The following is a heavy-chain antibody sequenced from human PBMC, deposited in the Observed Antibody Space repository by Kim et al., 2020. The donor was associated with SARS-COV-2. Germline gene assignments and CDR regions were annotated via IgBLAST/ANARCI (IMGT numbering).Heavy chain of an antibody. CDR3: ARAYGSGSYSVDY. J-gene: IGHJ4*02. Sequence: YAQKFQGRVTMTRNTSRSTAYMELSSLRSEDTAVYYCARAYGSGSYSVDYWGQGTLVTVSS. D-gene: IGHD3-10*01. V-gene: IGHV1-8*01.